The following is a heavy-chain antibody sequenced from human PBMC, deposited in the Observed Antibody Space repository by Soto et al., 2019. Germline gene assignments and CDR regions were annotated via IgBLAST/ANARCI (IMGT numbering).Heavy chain of an antibody. CDR1: GYTFTSYY. V-gene: IGHV1-46*01. D-gene: IGHD3-10*01. Sequence: AASVKVSCKASGYTFTSYYMHWVRQAPGQGLEWVGIINPSGGSTSYAQKFQGRVTMTRDTSTSTVYMELSSLRSEDTAVYYCAREMAPIPNYGSGSLYYYGMDVWGQGTTVTVSS. J-gene: IGHJ6*02. CDR3: AREMAPIPNYGSGSLYYYGMDV. CDR2: INPSGGST.